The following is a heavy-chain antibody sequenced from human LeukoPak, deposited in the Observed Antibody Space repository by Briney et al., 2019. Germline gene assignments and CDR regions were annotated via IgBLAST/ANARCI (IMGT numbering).Heavy chain of an antibody. CDR2: IYPSGTT. V-gene: IGHV4-4*07. D-gene: IGHD3-16*02. CDR1: GAFISSFW. CDR3: ARDSPRDNIVYYYYMDV. Sequence: PSETLSLTCTVSGAFISSFWWSWVRQFAGKCLEWIGPIYPSGTTNYNPSLRSRVTISVDKSKNQFSLNLTSVTAADTAIYYCARDSPRDNIVYYYYMDVWGKGTTVTVSS. J-gene: IGHJ6*03.